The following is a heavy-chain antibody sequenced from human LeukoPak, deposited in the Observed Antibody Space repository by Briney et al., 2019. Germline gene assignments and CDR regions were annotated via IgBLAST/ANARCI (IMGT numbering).Heavy chain of an antibody. CDR2: ISYSGST. D-gene: IGHD4-23*01. V-gene: IGHV4-59*01. CDR1: GGSISSYY. CDR3: AGDYGGSNFDY. Sequence: SETLSLTCTVSGGSISSYYWSWNRQPPGKGLEWIGYISYSGSTNYNPSLKSRVTLSLDTSKNQFSLKLSSVTAADTAVYYCAGDYGGSNFDYWGQGTLATVSS. J-gene: IGHJ4*02.